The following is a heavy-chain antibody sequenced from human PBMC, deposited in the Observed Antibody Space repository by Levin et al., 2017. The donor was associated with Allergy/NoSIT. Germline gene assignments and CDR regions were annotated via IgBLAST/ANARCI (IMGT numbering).Heavy chain of an antibody. D-gene: IGHD6-19*01. CDR1: GGTFSIYT. CDR3: GRGGGVAGEEGYYGMDV. J-gene: IGHJ6*02. Sequence: GASVKVSCKASGGTFSIYTLNWVRQAPGQGLEWMGGIIPIFGTANYAQKFQGRVTITADEFTSTAYMELSNLRSEDTAVYYCGRGGGVAGEEGYYGMDVWGQGTTVTVSS. CDR2: IIPIFGTA. V-gene: IGHV1-69*13.